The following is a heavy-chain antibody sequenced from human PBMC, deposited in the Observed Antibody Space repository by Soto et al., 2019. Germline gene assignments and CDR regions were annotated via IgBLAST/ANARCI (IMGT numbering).Heavy chain of an antibody. Sequence: QVQLQESGPGLVKPSQTLSLTCTVSGGSISSSGYYWSWIRQHPGKGLEWIGFIYHSGSAYYNPSLKSRVTRSLDTSKNQFSLKLSSVTAADTALYYCARRYSGYFDFWGQGALVTVSS. CDR2: IYHSGSA. CDR3: ARRYSGYFDF. CDR1: GGSISSSGYY. V-gene: IGHV4-31*03. D-gene: IGHD5-12*01. J-gene: IGHJ4*02.